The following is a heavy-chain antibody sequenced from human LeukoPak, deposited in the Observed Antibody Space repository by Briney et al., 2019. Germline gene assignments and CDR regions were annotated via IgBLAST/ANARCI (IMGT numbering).Heavy chain of an antibody. CDR1: GSTFCNYG. Sequence: PGGSLRLSWAASGSTFCNYGMHWARQAPGKGLEWVAFVRYDESTKFYADSVKGRFTTSRDNSKNTLYLQMNSLRAEDTAVYYCAKADIAPTDFWSGYWGVAFDIWGQGTMVTVSS. J-gene: IGHJ3*02. D-gene: IGHD3-3*01. CDR2: VRYDESTK. V-gene: IGHV3-30*02. CDR3: AKADIAPTDFWSGYWGVAFDI.